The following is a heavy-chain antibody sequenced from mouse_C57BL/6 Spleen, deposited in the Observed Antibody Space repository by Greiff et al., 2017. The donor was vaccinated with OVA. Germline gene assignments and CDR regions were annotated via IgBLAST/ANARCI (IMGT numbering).Heavy chain of an antibody. CDR3: ARGDVDAMDY. CDR1: GYSITSGYY. D-gene: IGHD3-3*01. Sequence: EVQVVESGPGLVKPSQSLSLTCSVTGYSITSGYYWNWIRQFPGNKLEWMGYISYDGSNNYNPSLKNRISITRDTSKNQFFLKLNSVTTEDTATYYCARGDVDAMDYWGQGTSVTVSS. V-gene: IGHV3-6*01. J-gene: IGHJ4*01. CDR2: ISYDGSN.